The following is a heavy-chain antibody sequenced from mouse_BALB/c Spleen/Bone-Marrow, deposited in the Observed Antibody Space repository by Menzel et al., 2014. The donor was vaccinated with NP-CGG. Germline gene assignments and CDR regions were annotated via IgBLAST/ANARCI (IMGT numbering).Heavy chain of an antibody. CDR1: GYTFTDYV. D-gene: IGHD2-14*01. CDR3: ASRGEVRRHYYAMDY. Sequence: QVQLQQSGPELVKPGASVKMSCKASGYTFTDYVISWVKQRTDQGLEWIGEIYPGGGRTYYNEKFKGKATLTADKSSNTAYMQLSSLTSEDSAVYFCASRGEVRRHYYAMDYWGQGTSVTVSS. J-gene: IGHJ4*01. CDR2: IYPGGGRT. V-gene: IGHV1-81*01.